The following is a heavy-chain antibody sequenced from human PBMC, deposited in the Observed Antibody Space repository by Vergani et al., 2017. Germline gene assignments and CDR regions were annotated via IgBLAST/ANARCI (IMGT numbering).Heavy chain of an antibody. CDR3: TRGWYYESIAYWAY. D-gene: IGHD3-22*01. J-gene: IGHJ4*02. Sequence: QVQLVQSGAEVKKPGASVKVSCKASGYTFTSYYMHWVRQAPGQGLEWMGIINPCGGSTSYAQKCQGRVTMTRDTSTSAVYMELSSLRCEDTAVYYCTRGWYYESIAYWAYRGQGTLVTDSS. V-gene: IGHV1-46*03. CDR1: GYTFTSYY. CDR2: INPCGGST.